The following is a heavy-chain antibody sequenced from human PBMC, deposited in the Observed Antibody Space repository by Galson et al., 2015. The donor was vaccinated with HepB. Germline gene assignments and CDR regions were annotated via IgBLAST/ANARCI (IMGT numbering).Heavy chain of an antibody. V-gene: IGHV4-59*08. CDR2: IYYSGST. CDR3: ARWRDRRDGYHFDY. CDR1: GGSISSYY. J-gene: IGHJ4*02. Sequence: LSLTCTVSGGSISSYYWSWIRQPPGKGLEWIGYIYYSGSTNYNPSLKSRVTISVDTSKNQFSLKLSSVTAADTAVYYCARWRDRRDGYHFDYWGQGTLVTVSS. D-gene: IGHD5-24*01.